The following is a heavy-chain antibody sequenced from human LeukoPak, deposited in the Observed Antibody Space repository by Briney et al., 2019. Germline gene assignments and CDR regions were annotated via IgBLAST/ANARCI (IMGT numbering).Heavy chain of an antibody. V-gene: IGHV3-23*01. CDR1: GFTFSSHG. CDR3: AEVNLGGSTSPFGWFDP. Sequence: GGSLRLSCAASGFTFSSHGMSWVRQAPGKGPEWVSSISGSGAATYYADSVKGRFTISRDNSKNTLYLQMSSRRVEDTAVYYCAEVNLGGSTSPFGWFDPWGQGTLVTVSS. D-gene: IGHD2-2*01. CDR2: ISGSGAAT. J-gene: IGHJ5*02.